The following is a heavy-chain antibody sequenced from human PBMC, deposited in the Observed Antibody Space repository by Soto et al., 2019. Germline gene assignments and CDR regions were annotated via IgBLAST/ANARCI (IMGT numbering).Heavy chain of an antibody. CDR3: ARHYYDSSGYFWFDP. CDR2: FDPEDGET. V-gene: IGHV1-24*01. J-gene: IGHJ5*02. CDR1: GYTLTELS. Sequence: ASVKVSCKVSGYTLTELSMHWVRQAPGKGLEWMGGFDPEDGETIYAQKFQGRVTMTEDTSTDTAYMELSSLRSEDTAVYYCARHYYDSSGYFWFDPWGQGTLVTVSS. D-gene: IGHD3-22*01.